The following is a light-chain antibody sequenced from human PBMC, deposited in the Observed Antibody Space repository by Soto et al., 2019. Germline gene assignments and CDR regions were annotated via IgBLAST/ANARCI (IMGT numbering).Light chain of an antibody. CDR2: GSS. Sequence: EILLTQSPSTLSLSPGERATISCRASQSVSSSYLCWYQQKPGQAHRLLIYGSSLRATGIPDRFGGGGSGTDFTLTISRLEAEDFAVYYCQQYGSSPTFGQGTKVENK. CDR1: QSVSSSY. CDR3: QQYGSSPT. V-gene: IGKV3-20*01. J-gene: IGKJ1*01.